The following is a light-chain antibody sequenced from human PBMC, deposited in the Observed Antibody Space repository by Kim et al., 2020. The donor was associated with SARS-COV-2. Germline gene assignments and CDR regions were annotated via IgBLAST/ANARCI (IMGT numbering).Light chain of an antibody. CDR2: ATS. J-gene: IGLJ3*02. CDR1: TGAVTSDRY. V-gene: IGLV7-46*01. CDR3: LLYYSGDRV. Sequence: PRGTVTLTCATSTGAVTSDRYPYWLQQRPGQATRTLIYATSKKHSWTPARFSGSLLGDRAALTLSGAQPEDEADYYCLLYYSGDRVFGRGTQLTVL.